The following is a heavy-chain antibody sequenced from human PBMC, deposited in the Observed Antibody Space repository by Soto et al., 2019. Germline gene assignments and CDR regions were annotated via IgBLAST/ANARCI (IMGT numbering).Heavy chain of an antibody. CDR3: ARLYSSSAERKMDV. D-gene: IGHD6-6*01. CDR1: GDTFSRST. Sequence: QVQLVQSGADVKKPGSSVKVSCKASGDTFSRSTFSWVRQAPGQGLEWMGGIIPVFGATNYAQKFQGRVSITADESTRTAYMELTSLRSEDTAVYYCARLYSSSAERKMDVWGQGTTVTVSS. V-gene: IGHV1-69*01. J-gene: IGHJ6*02. CDR2: IIPVFGAT.